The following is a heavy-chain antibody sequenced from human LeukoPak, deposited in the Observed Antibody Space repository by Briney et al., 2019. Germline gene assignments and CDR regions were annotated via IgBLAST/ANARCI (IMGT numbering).Heavy chain of an antibody. J-gene: IGHJ5*02. V-gene: IGHV3-53*01. CDR1: GFPVSSIY. CDR3: ARVKRGPQLGNWFDL. D-gene: IGHD6-13*01. Sequence: GGSLRLSCAASGFPVSSIYMSWVRQAPGKGLEWVSAIYSSGSTNYADSVKGRFTISRDNAKNSLYLQMNSLRAEDTAVYYCARVKRGPQLGNWFDLWGQGTLVTVSS. CDR2: IYSSGST.